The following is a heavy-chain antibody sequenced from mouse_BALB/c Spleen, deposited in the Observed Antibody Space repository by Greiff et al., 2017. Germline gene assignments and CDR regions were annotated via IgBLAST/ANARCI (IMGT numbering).Heavy chain of an antibody. V-gene: IGHV3-8*02. D-gene: IGHD2-3*01. CDR1: GDSITSGY. CDR3: ARYSRWLLGAMDY. J-gene: IGHJ4*01. Sequence: EVKLMESGPSLVKPSQTLSLTCSVTGDSITSGYWNWIRKFPGNKLEYMGYISYSGSTYYNPSLKSRISITRDTSKNQYYLQLNSVTTEDTATYYCARYSRWLLGAMDYWGQGTSVTVSS. CDR2: ISYSGST.